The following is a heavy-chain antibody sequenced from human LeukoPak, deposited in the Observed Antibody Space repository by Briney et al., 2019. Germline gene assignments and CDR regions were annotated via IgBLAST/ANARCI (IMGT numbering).Heavy chain of an antibody. Sequence: VASVKVSCKASGYTFTNYDVNWVRQATGQGLEWMGWMNPNSGNTGYAQKFQGRVTMTRNTSISTAYMELSSLRSEDTAVYYCARGHRRHSGSPGYWGQGTLVTVSS. CDR3: ARGHRRHSGSPGY. V-gene: IGHV1-8*02. CDR1: GYTFTNYD. J-gene: IGHJ4*02. D-gene: IGHD5-12*01. CDR2: MNPNSGNT.